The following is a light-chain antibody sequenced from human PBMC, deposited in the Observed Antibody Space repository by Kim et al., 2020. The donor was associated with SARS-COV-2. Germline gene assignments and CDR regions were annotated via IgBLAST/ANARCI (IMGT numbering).Light chain of an antibody. CDR1: SSDVGGYNY. CDR2: DVS. Sequence: GQSITISCTGTSSDVGGYNYVSWYQQHPGKAPKLMIYDVSNRPSGVSNRFSGSKSGNTASLTISGLQAEDEADYYCSSYTSSSTVVFGGGTKRTV. V-gene: IGLV2-14*03. J-gene: IGLJ2*01. CDR3: SSYTSSSTVV.